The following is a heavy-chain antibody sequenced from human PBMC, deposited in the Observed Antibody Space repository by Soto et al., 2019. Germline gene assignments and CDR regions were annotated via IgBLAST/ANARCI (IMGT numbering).Heavy chain of an antibody. CDR1: GFIFNEYG. J-gene: IGHJ4*02. CDR2: IWYDGSNK. CDR3: ARWGCSGSNCNLNQRSFDL. V-gene: IGHV3-33*01. Sequence: GSLRLSCAASGFIFNEYGMHWVRQAPGKGLEWVAVIWYDGSNKYYADSVKGRFTFSRDNSRNTMSLQMNSLRVEDTAIYYCARWGCSGSNCNLNQRSFDLWGQGTLVTVSS. D-gene: IGHD2-15*01.